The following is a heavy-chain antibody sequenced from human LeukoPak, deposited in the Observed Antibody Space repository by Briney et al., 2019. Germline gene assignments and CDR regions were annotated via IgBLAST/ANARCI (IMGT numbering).Heavy chain of an antibody. CDR1: GYTFTGYY. Sequence: ASVKVSCKASGYTFTGYYMHWVRQAPGQGLEWMGWINPNSGGTNYAQKFQGRVTMTRDTSISTAYMELSRLRSDDTAVYYCARDASGSYPLDYWGQGTLVTVSS. V-gene: IGHV1-2*02. CDR2: INPNSGGT. J-gene: IGHJ4*02. D-gene: IGHD1-26*01. CDR3: ARDASGSYPLDY.